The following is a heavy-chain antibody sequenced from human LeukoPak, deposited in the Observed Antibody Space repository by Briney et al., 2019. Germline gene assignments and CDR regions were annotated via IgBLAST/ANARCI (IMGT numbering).Heavy chain of an antibody. J-gene: IGHJ4*02. CDR1: GGSISSGGYY. CDR3: VSDYGGNSGFDY. CDR2: IYYSGST. D-gene: IGHD4-23*01. V-gene: IGHV4-31*03. Sequence: SETLSLTCTVSGGSISSGGYYWSWIRQHPGKGLEWIGYIYYSGSTYYNPSLKSRVTISVDTSKNQFSLKLSSVTAADTAVYYCVSDYGGNSGFDYWGQGTLVTVSS.